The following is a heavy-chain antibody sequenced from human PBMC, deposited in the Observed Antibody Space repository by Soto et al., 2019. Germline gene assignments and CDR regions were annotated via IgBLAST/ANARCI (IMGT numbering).Heavy chain of an antibody. CDR2: ISGSGGST. Sequence: PGGSLRLSCTASAMTFINAWMNWVRQAPGKGLEWVSAISGSGGSTYYADSVKGRFTISRDNSKNTLYLQMNSLRAEDTAVYYCAKVEGIAAAGTSWFDPWGQGTMVTVSS. J-gene: IGHJ5*02. CDR1: AMTFINAW. V-gene: IGHV3-23*01. CDR3: AKVEGIAAAGTSWFDP. D-gene: IGHD6-13*01.